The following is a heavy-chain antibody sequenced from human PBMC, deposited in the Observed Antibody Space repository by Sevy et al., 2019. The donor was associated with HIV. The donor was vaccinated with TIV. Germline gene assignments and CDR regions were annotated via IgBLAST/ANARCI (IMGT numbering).Heavy chain of an antibody. CDR1: GFPFSSYE. CDR2: ITNSGTTK. D-gene: IGHD3-16*01. V-gene: IGHV3-48*03. CDR3: ARDRGEILRSAFDY. J-gene: IGHJ4*02. Sequence: GGSLRLSCTASGFPFSSYEMNWVRQAPGKGLEWVSYITNSGTTKYYSDSVKGRFTISRDNSKNTLFLQMNSLRAEDSAIYYCARDRGEILRSAFDYWGQGTLVTVSS.